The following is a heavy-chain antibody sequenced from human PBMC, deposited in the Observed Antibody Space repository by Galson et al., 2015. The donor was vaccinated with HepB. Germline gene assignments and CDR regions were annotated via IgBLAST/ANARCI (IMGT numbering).Heavy chain of an antibody. Sequence: LSLTCTVYGGSFNDYYWSWFRQPPGKGLDWIGEINHRINTYYTPSLKSRVTISVDTSKNQFSLKLTSMTAADTAVYYCARQTTYYDSVWGGPRQGAFDYWGQGSLVTVSS. CDR2: INHRINT. CDR1: GGSFNDYY. CDR3: ARQTTYYDSVWGGPRQGAFDY. D-gene: IGHD3-16*01. V-gene: IGHV4-34*01. J-gene: IGHJ4*02.